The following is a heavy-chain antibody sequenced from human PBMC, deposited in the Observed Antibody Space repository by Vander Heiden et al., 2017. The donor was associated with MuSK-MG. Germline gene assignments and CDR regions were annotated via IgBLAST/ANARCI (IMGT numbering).Heavy chain of an antibody. V-gene: IGHV3-30-3*01. CDR2: ISYDGSNK. CDR1: GFTFSSYA. Sequence: QVQLVESGGGVVQPGRSLRLSCAAPGFTFSSYAMHWVRQAPGKGLEWVAVISYDGSNKYYADSVKGRFTISRDNSKNTLYLQMNSLRAEDTAVYYCARAGSRAVAAPAFDYWGQGTLVTVSS. J-gene: IGHJ4*02. CDR3: ARAGSRAVAAPAFDY. D-gene: IGHD6-19*01.